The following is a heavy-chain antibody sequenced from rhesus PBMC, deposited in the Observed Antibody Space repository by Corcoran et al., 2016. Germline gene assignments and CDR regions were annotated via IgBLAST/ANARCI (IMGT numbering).Heavy chain of an antibody. CDR1: GYTFTSYY. V-gene: IGHV1-180*01. CDR2: VSPYKCNK. D-gene: IGHD1-1-1*01. Sequence: QVQLVQSGAEIKQPGASVKLSCKASGYTFTSYYMHWVRQAPGQGLEWKRLVSPYKCNKGNAQNVQGRVTITTDTSTSTGYMELSSLRSEDTAVYYCTREISSGSLDVWGRGVLVTVSS. CDR3: TREISSGSLDV. J-gene: IGHJ5-2*02.